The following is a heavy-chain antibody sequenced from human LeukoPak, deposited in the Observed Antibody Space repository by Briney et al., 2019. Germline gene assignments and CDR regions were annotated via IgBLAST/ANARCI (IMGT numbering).Heavy chain of an antibody. D-gene: IGHD6-19*01. CDR1: GGSISSGSYY. J-gene: IGHJ3*02. CDR2: IYTSGST. CDR3: ARANIAVAGTSPDAFDI. Sequence: SETLSLTCTVSGGSISSGSYYWSWIRQPAGKGLEWIGRIYTSGSTNYNPSLKSRVTISVDTSKNQFSLKLSSVAAADTAVYYCARANIAVAGTSPDAFDIWGQGTMVTVSS. V-gene: IGHV4-61*02.